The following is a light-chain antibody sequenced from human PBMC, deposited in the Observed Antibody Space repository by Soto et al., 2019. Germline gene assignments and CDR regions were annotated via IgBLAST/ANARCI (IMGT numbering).Light chain of an antibody. CDR1: QSVSDY. J-gene: IGKJ2*01. V-gene: IGKV3-11*01. CDR3: DQRSMVPGYT. Sequence: EIVLTHSPATLSLSPGERATLSCRASQSVSDYLAWHQQKPGQAPRLLIYDASNRATGIPARFSGSGFGTHLGLTRSSPGPEHWAVYYCDQRSMVPGYTVGQGATVDIQ. CDR2: DAS.